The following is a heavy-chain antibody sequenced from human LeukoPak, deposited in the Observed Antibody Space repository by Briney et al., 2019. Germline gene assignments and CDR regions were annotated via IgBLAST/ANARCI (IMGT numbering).Heavy chain of an antibody. CDR1: GYTFTSYG. Sequence: ASVKVSCKASGYTFTSYGISWVRQAPGQGLEWMGWISAYNGNTNYAQKLQGRVTMTTDTSTSTAYMELRSLRSDDTAVYYCARGSSSWYFGYFVYWGQGTLVTVSS. J-gene: IGHJ4*02. CDR2: ISAYNGNT. CDR3: ARGSSSWYFGYFVY. D-gene: IGHD6-13*01. V-gene: IGHV1-18*01.